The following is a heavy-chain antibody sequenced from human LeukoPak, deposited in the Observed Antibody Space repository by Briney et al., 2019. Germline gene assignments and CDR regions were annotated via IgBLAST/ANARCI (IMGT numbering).Heavy chain of an antibody. J-gene: IGHJ5*02. D-gene: IGHD6-6*01. CDR3: ARDLGSSSVEGLFDP. Sequence: ASVKVSCKASGYTFTSYYMHWVRQAPGQGPEWMGIINPSGGSTSYAQKFQGRVTMTRDKSTSTVYMELRSLRSEDTAVYYCARDLGSSSVEGLFDPWGQGTLVTVSS. CDR2: INPSGGST. V-gene: IGHV1-46*01. CDR1: GYTFTSYY.